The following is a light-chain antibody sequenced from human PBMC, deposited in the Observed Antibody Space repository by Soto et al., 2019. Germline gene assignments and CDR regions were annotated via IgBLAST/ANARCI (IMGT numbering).Light chain of an antibody. J-gene: IGKJ1*01. Sequence: IALTQSPATVSVSPGDRVTLSCWASQNIYSNLGWYQQRPGQAPRLIIYRVSARPTGIPARFSGSGSGTEFTLTISSLQSEDFATYYCQQYHNLWSFGRGTKVEIK. CDR1: QNIYSN. CDR2: RVS. CDR3: QQYHNLWS. V-gene: IGKV3-15*01.